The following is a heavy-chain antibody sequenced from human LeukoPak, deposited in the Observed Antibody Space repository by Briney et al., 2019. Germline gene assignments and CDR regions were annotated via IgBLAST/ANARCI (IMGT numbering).Heavy chain of an antibody. CDR3: ARDEVVTHAGWSHYYYMDV. Sequence: GASVKVSCKASGGTFSSYAISWVRQAPGQGLEWMGGIIPIFGTANYAQKFQGRVTITTDESTSTAYMELSSLRSEDTAVYYCARDEVVTHAGWSHYYYMDVWGKGTTVAVSS. CDR2: IIPIFGTA. J-gene: IGHJ6*03. D-gene: IGHD4-23*01. CDR1: GGTFSSYA. V-gene: IGHV1-69*05.